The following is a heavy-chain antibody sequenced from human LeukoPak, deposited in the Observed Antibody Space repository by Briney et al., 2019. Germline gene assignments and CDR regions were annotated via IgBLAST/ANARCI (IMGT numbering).Heavy chain of an antibody. V-gene: IGHV4-61*02. D-gene: IGHD3-22*01. CDR3: ARAGSYYDSRAIDY. J-gene: IGHJ4*02. Sequence: SETLFLTCTVSGASISSGSYYWTWIRQPAGKGLEWIGRIYTSGDTNYNPSLKSRVTISLDTSKNQFSLKLSSVTAADTAVYRCARAGSYYDSRAIDYWGQGTLVTVSS. CDR2: IYTSGDT. CDR1: GASISSGSYY.